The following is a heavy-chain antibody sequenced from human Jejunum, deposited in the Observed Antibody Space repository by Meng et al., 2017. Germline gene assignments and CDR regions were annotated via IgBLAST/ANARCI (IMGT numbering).Heavy chain of an antibody. J-gene: IGHJ4*02. CDR3: ARDNWGAVGFDY. CDR2: VSSSSTFI. Sequence: GGSLRLSCAASGFIFDNYNMNWVRQAPGKGLEWLSSVSSSSTFIYYANSVKGRFTISRDNAKNSLYLQINSLRVEDTAVYYCARDNWGAVGFDYWGQGTQVTVSS. V-gene: IGHV3-21*01. CDR1: GFIFDNYN. D-gene: IGHD3-16*01.